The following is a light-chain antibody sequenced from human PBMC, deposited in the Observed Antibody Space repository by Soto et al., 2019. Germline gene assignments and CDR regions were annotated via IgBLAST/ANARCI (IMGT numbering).Light chain of an antibody. CDR2: GAS. Sequence: EIVLTQSPGTLSLSPGERATLSCRASQSVSSSHLAWYQQKPGQAPRLLFYGASSRATGIPDRFSGSGSGTDFTLTISRLEPEDFAIYFCQQYDISPLTFGGGTKVEIK. CDR3: QQYDISPLT. J-gene: IGKJ4*01. CDR1: QSVSSSH. V-gene: IGKV3-20*01.